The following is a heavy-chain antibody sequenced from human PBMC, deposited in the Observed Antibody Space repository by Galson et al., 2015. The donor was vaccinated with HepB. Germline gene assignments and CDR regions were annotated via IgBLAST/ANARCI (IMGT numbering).Heavy chain of an antibody. CDR3: AKGEHSSRWYQIGDY. CDR2: IIPLFGTT. CDR1: GGTFGSYG. V-gene: IGHV1-69*06. J-gene: IGHJ4*02. Sequence: SVKVSCKASGGTFGSYGISWVRQAPGQGIEWMGGIIPLFGTTNYAQKFQGRVTITADKSTGAAYMELSSPRAEDTAVYYCAKGEHSSRWYQIGDYWGQGILVTVSS. D-gene: IGHD6-13*01.